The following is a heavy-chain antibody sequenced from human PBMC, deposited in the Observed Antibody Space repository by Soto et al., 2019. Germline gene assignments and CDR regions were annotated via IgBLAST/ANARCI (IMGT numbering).Heavy chain of an antibody. D-gene: IGHD3-3*01. CDR3: AHSKAIFGVPQGWFDP. CDR1: GFSLSTSGVG. Sequence: SGPTLVNPTHTLTLTCTFSGFSLSTSGVGVGWIRQPPGRALEWLALIYWDDDKRYSPSLKRRLTITKDTSKNQVVLTMTNMEPVDTAKYYCAHSKAIFGVPQGWFDPWGQGTLVTVSS. CDR2: IYWDDDK. J-gene: IGHJ5*02. V-gene: IGHV2-5*02.